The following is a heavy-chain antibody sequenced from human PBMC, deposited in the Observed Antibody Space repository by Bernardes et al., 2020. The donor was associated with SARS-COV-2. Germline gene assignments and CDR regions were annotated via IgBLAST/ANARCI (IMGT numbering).Heavy chain of an antibody. V-gene: IGHV1-2*02. D-gene: IGHD6-19*01. Sequence: ASVKVSCKASGYTFTDYYIHWVRQPPGQGLEWMGWINPANGDTYYADKYEGRVTMTRYTSISAVYMELRRLTSDDAAIYYWASVTYSSGSDFDYWGQGTLVTVSS. CDR3: ASVTYSSGSDFDY. J-gene: IGHJ4*02. CDR1: GYTFTDYY. CDR2: INPANGDT.